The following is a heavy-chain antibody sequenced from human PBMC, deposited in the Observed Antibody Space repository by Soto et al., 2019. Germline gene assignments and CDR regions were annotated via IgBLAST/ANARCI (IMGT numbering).Heavy chain of an antibody. CDR1: GFTFSSYG. D-gene: IGHD6-6*01. V-gene: IGHV3-30*18. CDR2: ISYDGSNK. J-gene: IGHJ6*02. CDR3: AKAQGSSSSPYYYYGMDV. Sequence: PGGSLRLSCAASGFTFSSYGMHWVRQAPGKGLEWVAVISYDGSNKYYADSVKGRFTISRDNSKNTLYLQMNSLRAEDTAVYYCAKAQGSSSSPYYYYGMDVWGQGTTVTVSS.